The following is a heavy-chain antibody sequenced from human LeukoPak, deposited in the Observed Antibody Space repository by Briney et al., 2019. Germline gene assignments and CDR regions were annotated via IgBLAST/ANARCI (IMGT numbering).Heavy chain of an antibody. V-gene: IGHV1-18*01. CDR3: ARDLDYDIVTGLDYFDY. Sequence: ASVKVSFKASGYTFTSYGISWVRQAPGQGLEWMGWISAYNGNTNYAQKLQGRVTMTTDTSTSTAYMELRSLRSDDTAVYYCARDLDYDIVTGLDYFDYWGQGTLVTVSS. D-gene: IGHD3-9*01. CDR2: ISAYNGNT. J-gene: IGHJ4*02. CDR1: GYTFTSYG.